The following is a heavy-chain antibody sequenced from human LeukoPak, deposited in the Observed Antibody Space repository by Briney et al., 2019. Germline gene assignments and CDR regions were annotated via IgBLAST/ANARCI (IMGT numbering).Heavy chain of an antibody. D-gene: IGHD3-10*01. V-gene: IGHV1-24*01. CDR3: ARDLDGSGGYYTDY. Sequence: ASVKVSCKVSGYTLTELSMHWVRQAPGKGLEWMGGFDPEDGETIYAQKFQGRVTMTEDTSTDTAYMELRSLRSDDTAVYYCARDLDGSGGYYTDYWGQGTLVTVSS. CDR1: GYTLTELS. J-gene: IGHJ4*02. CDR2: FDPEDGET.